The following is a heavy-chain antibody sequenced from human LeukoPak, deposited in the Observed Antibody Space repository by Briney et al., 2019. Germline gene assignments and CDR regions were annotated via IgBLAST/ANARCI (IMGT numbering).Heavy chain of an antibody. V-gene: IGHV3-21*01. D-gene: IGHD6-13*01. J-gene: IGHJ3*02. CDR2: ISSSSSYI. CDR1: GFTFSSYS. Sequence: GGSLRLSCAASGFTFSSYSMNWVRRAPGKGLEWVSSISSSSSYIYYADSVKGRFTISRDNAKNSLYLQMNSLRAEDTAVYYCARVRYSSSSRAFDIWGQGTMVTVSS. CDR3: ARVRYSSSSRAFDI.